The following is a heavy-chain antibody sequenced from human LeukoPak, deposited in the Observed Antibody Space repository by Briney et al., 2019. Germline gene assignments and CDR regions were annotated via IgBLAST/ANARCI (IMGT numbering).Heavy chain of an antibody. J-gene: IGHJ4*02. CDR3: ATLLSDYGAHYFDS. CDR2: LYHSGGT. CDR1: DSSISSGYF. D-gene: IGHD4-17*01. Sequence: PSETLSLTCAVSDSSISSGYFWGWIRQPPGKGLEWIGTLYHSGGTYYNPSLKSRVAISLDTSKTQFSLKLSSVTAADTALYYCATLLSDYGAHYFDSWGQGVLVTVSS. V-gene: IGHV4-38-2*01.